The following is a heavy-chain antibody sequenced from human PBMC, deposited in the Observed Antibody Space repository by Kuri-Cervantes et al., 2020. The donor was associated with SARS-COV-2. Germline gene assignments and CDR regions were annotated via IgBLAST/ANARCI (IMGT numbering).Heavy chain of an antibody. CDR2: LKSKSDGGTP. D-gene: IGHD2-2*01. V-gene: IGHV3-15*01. Sequence: GGSLRLSCAVSGLTVNEAWMGWVRQAPGRGLEWVGRLKSKSDGGTPDYAAPVKGRFTISGDESKNTLNLQMNSLKTEDTAVYYCTTEEIVVVPAARIGDYYYYYYGMDVWGQGTTVTVSS. J-gene: IGHJ6*02. CDR1: GLTVNEAW. CDR3: TTEEIVVVPAARIGDYYYYYYGMDV.